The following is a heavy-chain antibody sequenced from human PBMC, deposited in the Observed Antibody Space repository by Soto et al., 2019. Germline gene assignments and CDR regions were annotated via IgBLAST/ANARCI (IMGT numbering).Heavy chain of an antibody. D-gene: IGHD1-26*01. J-gene: IGHJ4*02. V-gene: IGHV1-3*01. Sequence: ASVKVSCKASGYTFTSYAMHWVRQAPGQRLEWMGWINAGNGNTKYSQKFQGRVTITRDTSASTAYMELSSLRSEDTAVYYCARDVVGATTLYFDYWGQGTLVTVSS. CDR3: ARDVVGATTLYFDY. CDR1: GYTFTSYA. CDR2: INAGNGNT.